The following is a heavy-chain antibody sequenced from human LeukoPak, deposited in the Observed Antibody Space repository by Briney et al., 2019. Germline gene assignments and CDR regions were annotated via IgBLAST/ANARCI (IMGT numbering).Heavy chain of an antibody. Sequence: GGSLRLSCAASGFTFSSYSMNWVRQAPGKGLEWVSSISSSSSYIYYADSVKGRFTISRDNAKNSLYLQMNSLRAEDTAVYYCARGVDYGDGTDYWGQGTLVTVSS. CDR3: ARGVDYGDGTDY. D-gene: IGHD4-17*01. J-gene: IGHJ4*02. V-gene: IGHV3-21*01. CDR2: ISSSSSYI. CDR1: GFTFSSYS.